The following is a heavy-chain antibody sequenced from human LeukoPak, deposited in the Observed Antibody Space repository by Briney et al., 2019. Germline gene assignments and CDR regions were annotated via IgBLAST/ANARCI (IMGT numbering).Heavy chain of an antibody. J-gene: IGHJ5*02. V-gene: IGHV4-59*01. D-gene: IGHD3-3*01. CDR2: IYYSGST. CDR1: GGAISRYY. CDR3: ARSNYDFWSGYEDNWFDP. Sequence: SETLSLTCTDSGGAISRYYWSWIRQPSGKGLEWIGYIYYSGSTNYNPSLKSRVTISVDTSKNQFSLKLSSVTAADTAVYYCARSNYDFWSGYEDNWFDPWGQGTLVTVSS.